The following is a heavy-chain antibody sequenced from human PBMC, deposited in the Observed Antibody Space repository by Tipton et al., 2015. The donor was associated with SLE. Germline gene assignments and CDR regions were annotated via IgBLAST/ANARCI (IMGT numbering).Heavy chain of an antibody. CDR2: ISHSRNY. CDR1: GGSISSYF. J-gene: IGHJ6*03. V-gene: IGHV4-34*01. Sequence: TLSLTCTVSGGSISSYFWSWIRQAPGKGLEWIAEISHSRNYNYNPSLKSRGTLSLDTSKNQFSLTLSSVTAADTAVYYCARFGVSYYYFYMDVWGKGTTVTISS. CDR3: ARFGVSYYYFYMDV. D-gene: IGHD3-10*01.